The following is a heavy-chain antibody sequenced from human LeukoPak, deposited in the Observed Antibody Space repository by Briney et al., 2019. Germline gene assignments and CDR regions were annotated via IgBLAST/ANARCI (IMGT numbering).Heavy chain of an antibody. V-gene: IGHV3-7*01. CDR1: GFTFSTYW. D-gene: IGHD1-26*01. J-gene: IGHJ4*02. CDR3: ARDPDQIVGANFDY. Sequence: GGSLRLSCAASGFTFSTYWMNWVRQAPGKGLEWVANINQDGRQKYYVDSMKGRFTISRDNAKNSLYLQMNSLRAEDTAVYYCARDPDQIVGANFDYWGQGTLVTVSS. CDR2: INQDGRQK.